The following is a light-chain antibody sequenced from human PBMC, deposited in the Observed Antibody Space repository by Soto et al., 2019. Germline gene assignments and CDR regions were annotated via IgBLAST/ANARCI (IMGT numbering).Light chain of an antibody. V-gene: IGKV1-39*01. CDR2: AAS. Sequence: DIQMTQSPSSLSASVGDRVTISCRASQSISTCLNWYQQKPGKAPRLLIYAASSVQTGVPPRFSGSGSGTDFTLTISSLRPEDIATYFCQQSNSAPPWTFGQGTKVDIK. J-gene: IGKJ1*01. CDR3: QQSNSAPPWT. CDR1: QSISTC.